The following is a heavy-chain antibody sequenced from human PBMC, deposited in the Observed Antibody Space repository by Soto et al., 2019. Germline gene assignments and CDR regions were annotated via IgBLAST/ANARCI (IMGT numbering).Heavy chain of an antibody. Sequence: SETLSLTCAVYGGSFSGYYWSWIRQPPGKGLEWIGEINHSGSTNYNPSLKSRVTISVDTSKNQFSLKLSSVTAADTAVYYCARRYGYSFDYWGQGTLVPVSS. CDR1: GGSFSGYY. J-gene: IGHJ4*02. CDR2: INHSGST. D-gene: IGHD1-1*01. V-gene: IGHV4-34*01. CDR3: ARRYGYSFDY.